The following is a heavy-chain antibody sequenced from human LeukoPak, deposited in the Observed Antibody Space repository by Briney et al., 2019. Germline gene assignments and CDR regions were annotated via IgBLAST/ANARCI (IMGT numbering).Heavy chain of an antibody. J-gene: IGHJ4*02. V-gene: IGHV3-15*01. Sequence: GGSLRLSCAASGFTFNNAWMSWVRQAPGKGLEWVGRIKSKADGGTADYAAPVKGRFTFSRDGSKNTLYLQMNSLKTEDTAVYYCTTGGGRKSRPYYFDYWGQGTLVTVSS. CDR2: IKSKADGGTA. CDR1: GFTFNNAW. CDR3: TTGGGRKSRPYYFDY. D-gene: IGHD3-10*01.